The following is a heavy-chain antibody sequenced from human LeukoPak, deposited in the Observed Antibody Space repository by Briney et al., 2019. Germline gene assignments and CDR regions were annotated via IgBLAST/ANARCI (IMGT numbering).Heavy chain of an antibody. CDR3: ARGGSPTQWFDP. V-gene: IGHV4-59*01. Sequence: WETLSLTCTVSGGSISSYYWSWIRQPPGKGLEWIGYIYYSGSTNYNPSLKSRVTISVDTSKNQFSLKLSPVTAADTAVYYCARGGSPTQWFDPWGQGTLVTVSS. D-gene: IGHD3-16*01. CDR1: GGSISSYY. CDR2: IYYSGST. J-gene: IGHJ5*02.